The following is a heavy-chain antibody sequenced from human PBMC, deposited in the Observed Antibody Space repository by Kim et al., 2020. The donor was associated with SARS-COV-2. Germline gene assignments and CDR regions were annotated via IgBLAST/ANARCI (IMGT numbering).Heavy chain of an antibody. CDR3: ARDAGTFDY. V-gene: IGHV1-3*01. CDR2: GNT. J-gene: IGHJ4*02. D-gene: IGHD1-1*01. Sequence: GNTKNSQKFQGRVTITRDTSASTAYMELSSLRSEDTAVYYWARDAGTFDYWGQGTLVTVSS.